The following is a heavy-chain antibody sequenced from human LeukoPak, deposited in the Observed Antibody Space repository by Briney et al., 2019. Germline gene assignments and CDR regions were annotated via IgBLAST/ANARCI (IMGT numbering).Heavy chain of an antibody. CDR2: IKQDGSEK. CDR1: GFTFSSYW. J-gene: IGHJ4*02. CDR3: ARDAAYGYDRFDS. V-gene: IGHV3-7*01. D-gene: IGHD5-18*01. Sequence: PGGSLRLSCAASGFTFSSYWMSWVRQAPGKGLEWVANIKQDGSEKYYVDSVKGRFTISRDNAKNSLHLQMNSLRAEDTAVYYCARDAAYGYDRFDSWGQGTQVTVSS.